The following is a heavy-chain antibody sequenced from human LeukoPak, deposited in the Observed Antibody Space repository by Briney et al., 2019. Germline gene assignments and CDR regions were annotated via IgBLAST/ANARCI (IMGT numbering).Heavy chain of an antibody. CDR1: GFTFSSYE. Sequence: PGGSLRLSCAASGFTFSSYEMNWVRQAPGKGLEWVSYISSSGSTIYYADSVKGRFTISRDNAKNSLYLQMNSLRAEDTAVYYCARDAGTVNYGDPFDYWGQGTLVTVSS. J-gene: IGHJ4*02. CDR2: ISSSGSTI. D-gene: IGHD4-17*01. V-gene: IGHV3-48*03. CDR3: ARDAGTVNYGDPFDY.